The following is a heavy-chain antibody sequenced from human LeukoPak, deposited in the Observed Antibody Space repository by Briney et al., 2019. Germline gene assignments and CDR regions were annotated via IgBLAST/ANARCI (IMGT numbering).Heavy chain of an antibody. Sequence: GGSLRLSCAASGFXFSHYAMHWVRQAPGKGLEWVALISFDGTNKYYADSVKGRFTISRDNSKNTLYLQMDSLRAEDTAVYYCAKGGYYERPWYFDYWGQGTLVTVSS. CDR3: AKGGYYERPWYFDY. CDR1: GFXFSHYA. J-gene: IGHJ4*02. V-gene: IGHV3-30*18. CDR2: ISFDGTNK. D-gene: IGHD3-22*01.